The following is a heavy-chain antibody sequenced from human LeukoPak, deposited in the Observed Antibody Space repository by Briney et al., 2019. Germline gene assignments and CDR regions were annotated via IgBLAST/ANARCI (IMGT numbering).Heavy chain of an antibody. D-gene: IGHD3-22*01. J-gene: IGHJ4*02. V-gene: IGHV3-48*01. CDR2: ISSSSSTI. Sequence: GSLRLSCAASGFTFSSYSMNWVRQAPGKGLEWVSYISSSSSTIYYADSVKGRFTISRDNAKNSLYLQMNSLRAEDTAVYYCASANLGKYDSSAHDEYYFDYWGQGTLVTVSS. CDR1: GFTFSSYS. CDR3: ASANLGKYDSSAHDEYYFDY.